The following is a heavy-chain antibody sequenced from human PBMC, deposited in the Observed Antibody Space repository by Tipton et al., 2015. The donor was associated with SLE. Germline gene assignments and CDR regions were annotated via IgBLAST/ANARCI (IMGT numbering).Heavy chain of an antibody. D-gene: IGHD4-17*01. CDR2: IHSSGST. V-gene: IGHV4-59*11. Sequence: LRLSCTVSGGSISSQYWSRIRQPPGKGLEWSGNIHSSGSTNYNRSLKSRVTITSDTSKNQFSLRLASVTAADTAVYYCASGPHGQPDYYYSGMDVWGQGITVTVSS. J-gene: IGHJ6*02. CDR3: ASGPHGQPDYYYSGMDV. CDR1: GGSISSQY.